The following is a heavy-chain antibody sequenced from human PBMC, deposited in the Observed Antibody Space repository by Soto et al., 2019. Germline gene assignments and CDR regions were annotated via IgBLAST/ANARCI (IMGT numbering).Heavy chain of an antibody. Sequence: CVRHAPGPGLGWLGLINPNSGGTNYAQKFQGWVTMTRDTSISTAYMELSRLRSDDPAVYYCARGSLLRLFPWFSPPARTPSFHAWAQPTLATVS. J-gene: IGHJ1*01. D-gene: IGHD3-3*01. V-gene: IGHV1-2*04. CDR2: INPNSGGT. CDR3: ARGSLLRLFPWFSPPARTPSFHA.